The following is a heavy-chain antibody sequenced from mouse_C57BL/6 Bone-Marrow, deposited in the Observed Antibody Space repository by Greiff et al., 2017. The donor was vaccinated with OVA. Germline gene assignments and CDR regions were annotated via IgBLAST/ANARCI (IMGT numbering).Heavy chain of an antibody. Sequence: EVQLQESGGGLVKPGGSLKLSCAASGFTFSSYAMSWVRQTPEKRLEWVATISDGGSYTYYPDNVKGRFTISRDNAKNNLYLQMSHLKAEDTAMYYCARPHGLRYYFDYWGQGTTLTVSS. D-gene: IGHD1-1*01. CDR1: GFTFSSYA. CDR3: ARPHGLRYYFDY. V-gene: IGHV5-4*01. CDR2: ISDGGSYT. J-gene: IGHJ2*01.